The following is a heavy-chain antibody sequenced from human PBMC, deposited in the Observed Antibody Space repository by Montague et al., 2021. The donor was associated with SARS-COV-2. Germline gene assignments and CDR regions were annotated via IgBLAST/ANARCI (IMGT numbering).Heavy chain of an antibody. CDR3: ARAGRPS. CDR2: SSYI. J-gene: IGHJ5*01. V-gene: IGHV3-21*01. Sequence: SSYIYLSDSVKSRITISRDTAKNSLYLQMKSLRAEDTTVYYCARAGRPSWGYGTMVTVCS. D-gene: IGHD2-15*01.